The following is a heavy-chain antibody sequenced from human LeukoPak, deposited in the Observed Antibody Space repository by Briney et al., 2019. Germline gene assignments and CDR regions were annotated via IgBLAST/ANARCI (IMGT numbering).Heavy chain of an antibody. J-gene: IGHJ4*02. Sequence: GGSLRLSCAASGFTFSRYGMHWVRQAPGKGLEWVAVISYDGSNKYYADSVKGRFTISRDNSKNTLYLQMNSLRAEDTAVYYCARGTDYGGMGDYFDYWGQGTLVTVSS. D-gene: IGHD4-23*01. CDR1: GFTFSRYG. CDR3: ARGTDYGGMGDYFDY. V-gene: IGHV3-30*03. CDR2: ISYDGSNK.